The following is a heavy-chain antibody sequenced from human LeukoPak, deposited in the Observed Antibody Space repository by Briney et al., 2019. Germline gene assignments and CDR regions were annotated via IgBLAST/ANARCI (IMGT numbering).Heavy chain of an antibody. CDR3: TRQLGELLSGTLYYYYLDV. Sequence: PGGSLRLSCAAAGFTFSSYGMQWVRQAPGSGLEWVTFIRNDGSNEYYADSVKGRFTISRDNSKNTLYLQMNSLKTEDTAVYYCTRQLGELLSGTLYYYYLDVWGKGTTVTVSS. D-gene: IGHD3-10*01. CDR2: IRNDGSNE. J-gene: IGHJ6*03. V-gene: IGHV3-30*02. CDR1: GFTFSSYG.